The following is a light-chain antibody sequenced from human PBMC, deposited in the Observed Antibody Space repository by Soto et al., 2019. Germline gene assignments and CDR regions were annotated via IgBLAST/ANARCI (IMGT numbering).Light chain of an antibody. CDR3: NSYTTSSTYV. CDR2: DVS. V-gene: IGLV2-14*03. CDR1: NRDVGGYNY. J-gene: IGLJ1*01. Sequence: SLLAPPASVSGASGQSSALSRPGNNRDVGGYNYVSWYQQHPGKAPKLMIYDVSNRPSGVSDRFSGSKSGNTASLTISGLQAEDEADYYCNSYTTSSTYVFGTGTKVTVL.